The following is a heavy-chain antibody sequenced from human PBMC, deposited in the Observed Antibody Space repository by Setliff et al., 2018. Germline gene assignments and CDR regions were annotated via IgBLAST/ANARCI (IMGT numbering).Heavy chain of an antibody. CDR2: IYYSGSTS. CDR3: ARTGTYRYFDY. D-gene: IGHD1-1*01. V-gene: IGHV4-31*03. J-gene: IGHJ4*02. CDR1: GGSISSGGYY. Sequence: SETLSLTCTVSGGSISSGGYYWSWIRQHPGKGLEWIGYIYYSGSTSYYNPSLKSRVTISVDTSKNQFSLKLSSVTAADTAVYYCARTGTYRYFDYWGQGTRVTVSS.